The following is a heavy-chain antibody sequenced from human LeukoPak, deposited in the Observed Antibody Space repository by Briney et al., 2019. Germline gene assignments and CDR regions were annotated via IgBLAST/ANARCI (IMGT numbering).Heavy chain of an antibody. CDR1: GYTFTSYG. CDR3: ARVGFTFYDAFDI. D-gene: IGHD3-16*01. CDR2: ISAYNGNT. V-gene: IGHV1-18*01. J-gene: IGHJ3*02. Sequence: ASVKVSCKASGYTFTSYGISWVRQAPGQGLEWMGWISAYNGNTNYAQKLQGRVTMTRDMSTSTVYMELSSLRSEDTAVYYCARVGFTFYDAFDIWGQGTMVTVSS.